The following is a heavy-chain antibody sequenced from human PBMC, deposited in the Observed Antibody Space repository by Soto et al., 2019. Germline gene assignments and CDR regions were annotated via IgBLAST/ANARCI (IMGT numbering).Heavy chain of an antibody. CDR3: AKDTRGGYCSGGSCYPPHAFDI. CDR1: GFTFGSYA. J-gene: IGHJ3*02. Sequence: GGSLRLSCAASGFTFGSYAMSWVRQAPGKGLEWVSAISGSGGSTYYADSVKGRFTISRDNSKNTLYLQMNSLRAEDTAVYYCAKDTRGGYCSGGSCYPPHAFDIWGQGTMVTVSS. V-gene: IGHV3-23*01. D-gene: IGHD2-15*01. CDR2: ISGSGGST.